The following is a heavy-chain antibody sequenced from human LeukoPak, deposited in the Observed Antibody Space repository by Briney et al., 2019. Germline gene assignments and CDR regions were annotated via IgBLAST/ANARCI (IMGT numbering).Heavy chain of an antibody. D-gene: IGHD6-6*01. CDR2: IYPGDSDT. CDR1: GYSFNTYW. Sequence: GESLQISCQGSGYSFNTYWIGWVRQMPGKGLEWMGIIYPGDSDTRYSPSFQGQVTISADKSLSTAYLQWGSLKASDTAMYYCAREGRSSSPMDYWGQGTLVTVSS. J-gene: IGHJ4*02. V-gene: IGHV5-51*01. CDR3: AREGRSSSPMDY.